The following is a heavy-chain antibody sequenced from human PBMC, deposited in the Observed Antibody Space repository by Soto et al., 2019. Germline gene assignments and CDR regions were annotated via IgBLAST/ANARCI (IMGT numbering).Heavy chain of an antibody. CDR2: INHSGST. CDR3: ASVLHYYDSSGSLGY. D-gene: IGHD3-22*01. CDR1: GGSFSGYY. J-gene: IGHJ4*02. Sequence: QVQLQQWGAGLLKPSETLSLTCAVYGGSFSGYYWSWIRQPPGKGLEWIGEINHSGSTNYNPSLKSRVTISVDTSKNQFSLKLSSVTAADTAVYYCASVLHYYDSSGSLGYWGQGTLVTVPS. V-gene: IGHV4-34*01.